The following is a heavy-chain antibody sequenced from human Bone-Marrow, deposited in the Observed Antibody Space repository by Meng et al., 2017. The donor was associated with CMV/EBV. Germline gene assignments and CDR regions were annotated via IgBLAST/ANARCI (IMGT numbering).Heavy chain of an antibody. D-gene: IGHD2-21*01. V-gene: IGHV4-59*01. CDR2: IYYSGST. CDR1: GGSISSYY. J-gene: IGHJ2*01. Sequence: SEPLSLTCTVSGGSISSYYWSWIRQPPGKGLEWIGYIYYSGSTNYNPSLKSRVTISVDTSKNQFSLKLSSVTAADTAVYYCARATYCGGDCYWDGWYFDLWGRGTLVTVSS. CDR3: ARATYCGGDCYWDGWYFDL.